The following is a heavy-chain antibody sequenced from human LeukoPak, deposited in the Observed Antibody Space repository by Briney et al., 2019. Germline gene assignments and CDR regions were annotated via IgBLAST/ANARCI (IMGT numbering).Heavy chain of an antibody. Sequence: GGSLRLSCAASGFTVSSNYMSWVRQAPGKGLEWVSVIYSGGSTCYADSVKGRFTISRDNSKNTLYLQMNSLRAEDTAVYYCAREARYYDSSGYYYPDYWGQGTLVTVSS. D-gene: IGHD3-22*01. J-gene: IGHJ4*02. CDR3: AREARYYDSSGYYYPDY. CDR1: GFTVSSNY. CDR2: IYSGGST. V-gene: IGHV3-53*01.